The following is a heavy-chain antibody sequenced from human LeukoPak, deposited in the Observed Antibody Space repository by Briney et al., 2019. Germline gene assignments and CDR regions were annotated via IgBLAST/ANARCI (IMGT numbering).Heavy chain of an antibody. CDR2: ISSSSSTI. CDR1: GFTFSSYN. CDR3: VRGDHSSGYYLDY. Sequence: GGSLRLSCAASGFTFSSYNMNWVRQAPGKGLEWVSYISSSSSTINYADSVKGRFTISRDNAKNSLYLQMNSLRAEDTAVYYCVRGDHSSGYYLDYWGQGTLVTVSS. V-gene: IGHV3-48*01. D-gene: IGHD3-22*01. J-gene: IGHJ4*02.